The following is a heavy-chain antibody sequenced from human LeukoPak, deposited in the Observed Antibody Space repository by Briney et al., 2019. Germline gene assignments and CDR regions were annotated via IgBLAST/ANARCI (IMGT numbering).Heavy chain of an antibody. J-gene: IGHJ4*02. Sequence: GGSLRLSCAASGFTFSSYSMNWVRQAPGKGLEWVSSISSSSSYIYYADSVKGRFTISRDNAKNSLYLQMNSLRAEDTAVYYCARDPFRSIAGPDYWGQGTLVTVSS. V-gene: IGHV3-21*01. CDR1: GFTFSSYS. D-gene: IGHD6-6*01. CDR3: ARDPFRSIAGPDY. CDR2: ISSSSSYI.